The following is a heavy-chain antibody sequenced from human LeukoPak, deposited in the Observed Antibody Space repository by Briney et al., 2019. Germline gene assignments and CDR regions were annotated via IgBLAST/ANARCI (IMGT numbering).Heavy chain of an antibody. Sequence: GGSLRLSCAASGFTFSDYYMSWIRQAPGKGLEWVSSISSSSSYIYYADSVKGRFTISRDNAKNSLSLRMNSLSAEDTAVYYCATGYSSGWYFYFQHWGQGSLVSVSS. J-gene: IGHJ1*01. CDR2: ISSSSSYI. CDR1: GFTFSDYY. D-gene: IGHD6-19*01. CDR3: ATGYSSGWYFYFQH. V-gene: IGHV3-11*06.